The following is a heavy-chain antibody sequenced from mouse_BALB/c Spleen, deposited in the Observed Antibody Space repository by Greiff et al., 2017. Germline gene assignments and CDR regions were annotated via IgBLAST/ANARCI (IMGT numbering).Heavy chain of an antibody. Sequence: VKLMESGAELARPGASVKLSCKASGYTFTSYWMQWVKQRPGQGLEWIGAIYPGDGDTRYTQKFKGKATLTADKSSSTAYMQLSSLASEDSAVYYCARGDYGSSYDAMDYWGQGTSVTVSS. D-gene: IGHD1-1*01. CDR3: ARGDYGSSYDAMDY. CDR2: IYPGDGDT. V-gene: IGHV1-87*01. CDR1: GYTFTSYW. J-gene: IGHJ4*01.